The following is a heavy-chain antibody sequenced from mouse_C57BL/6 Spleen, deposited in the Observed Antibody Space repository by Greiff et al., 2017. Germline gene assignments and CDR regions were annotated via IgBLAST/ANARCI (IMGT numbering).Heavy chain of an antibody. V-gene: IGHV1-53*01. Sequence: VKLQQPGTELVKPGASVKLSCKASGYTFTSYWMHWVKQRPGQGLEWIGNINPSNGGTNYNEKFKSKATLTVDKSSSTAYMQLSSLTSEDSAVYYCARDGHYYGSSYDYFDYWGQGTTLTVSS. CDR2: INPSNGGT. J-gene: IGHJ2*01. CDR1: GYTFTSYW. D-gene: IGHD1-1*01. CDR3: ARDGHYYGSSYDYFDY.